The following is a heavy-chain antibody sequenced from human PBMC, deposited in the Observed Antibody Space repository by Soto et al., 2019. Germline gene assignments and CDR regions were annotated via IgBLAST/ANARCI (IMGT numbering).Heavy chain of an antibody. CDR2: IYYSGST. CDR1: GGSISSGGYY. CDR3: ARGYCSSTSCFDP. J-gene: IGHJ5*02. V-gene: IGHV4-31*03. Sequence: QVQLQESGPGLVKPSQTLSLTCTVSGGSISSGGYYWSWIRQHPGKGLEWIGYIYYSGSTNYNPSLKSRVTIPVDTSKNQFSLKLSSVTAADTAVYYCARGYCSSTSCFDPWGQGTLVTVSS. D-gene: IGHD2-2*01.